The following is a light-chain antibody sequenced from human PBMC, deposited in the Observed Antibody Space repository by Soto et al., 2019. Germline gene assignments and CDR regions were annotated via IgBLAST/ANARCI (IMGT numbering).Light chain of an antibody. CDR2: GAS. V-gene: IGKV3D-15*01. CDR1: QSVSSN. Sequence: EIVMTQSPATLSLSPGERATLSCRASQSVSSNLAWYQQKPGQAPRLLIYGASTRATGIPARFSGSGSGTEFTLTISSLQSEDLPVYYCQQYNNWPGITFGPGTKVDIK. J-gene: IGKJ3*01. CDR3: QQYNNWPGIT.